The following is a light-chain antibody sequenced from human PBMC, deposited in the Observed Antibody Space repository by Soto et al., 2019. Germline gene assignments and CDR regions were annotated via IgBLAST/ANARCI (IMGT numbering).Light chain of an antibody. J-gene: IGKJ1*01. Sequence: FVMTQSANSLCLSLRERSSTTCESSQSPLKSSTKHDYLAWYQQKPGQPPKLLFYWASTRESGVPDRFSGSGSGTDFTLTISSLQAEDVAVYYCQQYYTPSWTFGQGTKVDIK. CDR1: QSPLKSSTKHDY. V-gene: IGKV4-1*01. CDR3: QQYYTPSWT. CDR2: WAS.